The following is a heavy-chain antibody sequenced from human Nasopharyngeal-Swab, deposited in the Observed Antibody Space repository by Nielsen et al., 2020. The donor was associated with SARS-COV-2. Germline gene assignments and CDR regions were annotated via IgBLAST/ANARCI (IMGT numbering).Heavy chain of an antibody. CDR1: GFTFSSYW. CDR2: IKHDGSQK. Sequence: GGSLRLSCAASGFTFSSYWMTWVRQAPGKGLEWVANIKHDGSQKYYVDSVKGRFSISRDNGKNSLDLQMNSLGVDDTAVYYCAKGQGGLYYDILTGYPYWGQGTLVTVSS. V-gene: IGHV3-7*03. CDR3: AKGQGGLYYDILTGYPY. D-gene: IGHD3-9*01. J-gene: IGHJ4*02.